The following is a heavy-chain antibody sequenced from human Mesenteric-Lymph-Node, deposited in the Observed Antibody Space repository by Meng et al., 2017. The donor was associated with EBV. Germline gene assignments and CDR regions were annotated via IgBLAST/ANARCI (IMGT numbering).Heavy chain of an antibody. J-gene: IGHJ5*02. Sequence: VAPVESGEGLVQLGGSLSLSCAASGFTFTTYWMHWVRQGPGKGLVWVSRVNSDGSSTTYADSVRGRFTISRDNAKNTVYLQMNSLGAEDTAVYYCTRGATGKFDPWGQGTLVTVSS. CDR3: TRGATGKFDP. CDR1: GFTFTTYW. CDR2: VNSDGSST. V-gene: IGHV3-74*01.